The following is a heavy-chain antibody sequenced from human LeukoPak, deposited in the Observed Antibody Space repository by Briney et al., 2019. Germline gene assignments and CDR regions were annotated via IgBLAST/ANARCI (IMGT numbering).Heavy chain of an antibody. V-gene: IGHV3-23*01. CDR3: AKDRGSSGRWAVP. CDR2: ISGSGGST. D-gene: IGHD3-22*01. CDR1: GLTFSNYA. J-gene: IGHJ5*02. Sequence: GGSLRLSCAASGLTFSNYAMSWVRQAPGKGLEWVSAISGSGGSTYYADSARGRFTISRDNSKNTLYLQMNSLRVEDTAVYYCAKDRGSSGRWAVPWGQGTLVTASS.